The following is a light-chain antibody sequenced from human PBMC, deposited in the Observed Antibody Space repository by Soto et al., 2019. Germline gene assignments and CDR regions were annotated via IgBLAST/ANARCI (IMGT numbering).Light chain of an antibody. CDR2: DAS. CDR3: QQYATSRRT. J-gene: IGKJ2*01. CDR1: ESLSNDR. V-gene: IGKV3-20*01. Sequence: EIVLTQSPGTLSLSPGERATLSCRACESLSNDRLAWYQQKPGQAPRLLIYDASSRATGVPDRFSGSGSGTDFTLTITRVEPEDFAVYYCQQYATSRRTFGQGTKLEI.